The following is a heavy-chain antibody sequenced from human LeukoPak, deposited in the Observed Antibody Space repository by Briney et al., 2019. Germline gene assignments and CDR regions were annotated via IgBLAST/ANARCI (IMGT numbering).Heavy chain of an antibody. CDR1: GYSFTSYW. Sequence: GESLKISCKGSGYSFTSYWIGWVRQMPGKGLEWMGIIYPGDSDTRYSPSFQGQVTISADKSISTAYLQWSSLKASDTAMYYCAVRHNYYDSSGYQTADYWGQGTLVTVSS. V-gene: IGHV5-51*01. CDR3: AVRHNYYDSSGYQTADY. J-gene: IGHJ4*02. D-gene: IGHD3-22*01. CDR2: IYPGDSDT.